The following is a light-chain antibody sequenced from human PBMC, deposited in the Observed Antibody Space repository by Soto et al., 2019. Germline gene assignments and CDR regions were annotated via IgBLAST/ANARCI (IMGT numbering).Light chain of an antibody. CDR1: SSNIGAGYD. J-gene: IGLJ3*02. V-gene: IGLV1-40*01. CDR2: GNS. CDR3: QSYDSSLSGWV. Sequence: QLVLTQPPSVSGAPGQRVTISCTGSSSNIGAGYDVHWYQQLPGTAPKLLIYGNSNRPSGVPDRFSGSKSGTSACLAITGLQAEDEADYYGQSYDSSLSGWVFGGGTEVTVL.